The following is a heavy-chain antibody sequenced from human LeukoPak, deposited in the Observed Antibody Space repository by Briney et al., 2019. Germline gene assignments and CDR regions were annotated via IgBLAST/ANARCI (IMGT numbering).Heavy chain of an antibody. D-gene: IGHD5-18*01. CDR1: GYSFTSYW. CDR3: ARHGAYSYGYRYYYMDV. Sequence: GESLKISCKGSGYSFTSYWIGWVRQMPGKGLEWMGIIYPGDSDTRYSPSFQGQVTISADKSISTAYLQWSSLKASDTAMYYCARHGAYSYGYRYYYMDVWGKGTTVTISS. CDR2: IYPGDSDT. J-gene: IGHJ6*03. V-gene: IGHV5-51*01.